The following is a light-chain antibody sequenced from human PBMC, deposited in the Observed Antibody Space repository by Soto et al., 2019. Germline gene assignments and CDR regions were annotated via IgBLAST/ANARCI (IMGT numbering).Light chain of an antibody. J-gene: IGLJ2*01. CDR3: QSYDSSWGV. Sequence: QSVLTQPPSVSGAPGQWVTISCTGSSSNIGAGYDVHWYQQLPGTAPKLLIYGNSNRPSGVPDRFSGSKSGTSASLAITGLQAEDEADYYCQSYDSSWGVFGGGTKLTVL. V-gene: IGLV1-40*01. CDR1: SSNIGAGYD. CDR2: GNS.